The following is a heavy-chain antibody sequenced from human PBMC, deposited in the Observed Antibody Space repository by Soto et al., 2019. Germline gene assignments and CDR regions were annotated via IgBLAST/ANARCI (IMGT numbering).Heavy chain of an antibody. V-gene: IGHV4-39*01. J-gene: IGHJ4*02. CDR3: ARYRGGSFYFDY. CDR1: GGSISSSSYY. CDR2: IYSSGST. Sequence: SETLSLTCTVSGGSISSSSYYWGWIRQPPGKGLEWIGTIYSSGSTYYNPSLKSRVTISVDTSKNQFSLKLTSVTAADTAVYYCARYRGGSFYFDYWGQGTLVTVSS. D-gene: IGHD1-26*01.